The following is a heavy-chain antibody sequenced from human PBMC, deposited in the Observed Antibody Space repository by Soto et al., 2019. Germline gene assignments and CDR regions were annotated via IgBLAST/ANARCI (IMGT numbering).Heavy chain of an antibody. V-gene: IGHV3-30-3*01. Sequence: QVQLVESGGGVVQPGRSLRLSCAASGFTFSSYAMHWVLQAPGKGLEWVAVISYDGSNKYYADSVKGRFTISRDNSKNTLYLQMNSLRAEDTAVYYCARHRSGSYHDGPPENYGMDVWGQGTTVTVSS. D-gene: IGHD1-26*01. J-gene: IGHJ6*02. CDR1: GFTFSSYA. CDR3: ARHRSGSYHDGPPENYGMDV. CDR2: ISYDGSNK.